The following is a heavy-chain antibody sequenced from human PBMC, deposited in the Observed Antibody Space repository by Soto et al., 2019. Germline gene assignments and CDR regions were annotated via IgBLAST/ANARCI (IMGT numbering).Heavy chain of an antibody. Sequence: SETLSLTCTVSGGSISSYYWSWIRQPPGKGLEWIGYIYYSGSTNYNPSLKSRVTISVDTSKNQFSLKLSSVTAADTAVYYCARHSDIAAAGLALDYWGQGTLVTVSS. CDR2: IYYSGST. V-gene: IGHV4-59*08. CDR3: ARHSDIAAAGLALDY. J-gene: IGHJ4*02. D-gene: IGHD6-13*01. CDR1: GGSISSYY.